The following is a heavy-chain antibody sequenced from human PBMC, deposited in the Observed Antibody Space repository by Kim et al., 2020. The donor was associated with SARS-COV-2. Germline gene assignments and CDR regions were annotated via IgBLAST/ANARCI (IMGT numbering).Heavy chain of an antibody. D-gene: IGHD6-13*01. J-gene: IGHJ2*01. CDR3: ARRAYSSSWYSSQDWYFDL. CDR1: GYSFTSYW. CDR2: IYPADSDT. Sequence: GESLKISCKGSGYSFTSYWIAWVRQMPGKGLEWMGIIYPADSDTRYSPSFQGQVTISADRSISTAYLQWSSLKASDTAIYYCARRAYSSSWYSSQDWYFDLWGRGTLVTVSS. V-gene: IGHV5-51*01.